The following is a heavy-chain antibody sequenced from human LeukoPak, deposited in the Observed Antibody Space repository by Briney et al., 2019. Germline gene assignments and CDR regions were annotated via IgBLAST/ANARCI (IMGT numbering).Heavy chain of an antibody. J-gene: IGHJ4*02. CDR3: AKDPHSIWGYYGSGSYYPYDY. CDR1: GFTFSSYG. CDR2: ISGSGGST. V-gene: IGHV3-23*01. D-gene: IGHD3-10*01. Sequence: PGGSLRLSCAASGFTFSSYGMSWVRQAPGKGLEWVSAISGSGGSTYYADSVKGRFTISRDNSKNTLYLQMNSLRAEDTAVYYCAKDPHSIWGYYGSGSYYPYDYWGQGTLVTVSS.